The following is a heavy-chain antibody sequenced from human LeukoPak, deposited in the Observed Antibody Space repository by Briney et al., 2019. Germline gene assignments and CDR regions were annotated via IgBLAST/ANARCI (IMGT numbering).Heavy chain of an antibody. D-gene: IGHD6-19*01. Sequence: GGSLRLSCAASGFTLSTYWMSWVRQAPGKGLEWVANIKQDGSEQYYVDSVRGRFTISRDNSKNSLSLQMNSLRAEDTAIYYCARESAGGPDYWGQGPLVPVSS. V-gene: IGHV3-7*05. CDR1: GFTLSTYW. J-gene: IGHJ4*02. CDR3: ARESAGGPDY. CDR2: IKQDGSEQ.